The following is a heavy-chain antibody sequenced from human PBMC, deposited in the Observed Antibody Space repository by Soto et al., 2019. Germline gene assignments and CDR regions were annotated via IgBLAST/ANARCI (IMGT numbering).Heavy chain of an antibody. CDR2: IYHSGST. CDR3: ASVLGYSYGYSDY. CDR1: GGSISSSNW. V-gene: IGHV4-4*02. D-gene: IGHD5-18*01. J-gene: IGHJ4*02. Sequence: PSETLSLTCAVSGGSISSSNWWSWVRQPPGKGLEWIGEIYHSGSTNYNPPLKSRVTISVDKSKNQFSLKLSSVTAADTAVYYCASVLGYSYGYSDYWGQGTLVTVSS.